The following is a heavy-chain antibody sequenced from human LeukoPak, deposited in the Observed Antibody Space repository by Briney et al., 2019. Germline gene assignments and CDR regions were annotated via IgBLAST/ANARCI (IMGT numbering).Heavy chain of an antibody. J-gene: IGHJ4*02. CDR3: ARQIASAGTAGFDF. Sequence: SETLSLTCTVSGGSISSYYWSWIRQPAGKGLEWNGRIYSTGSTNYNPSLKSRVTMSVDTSKNQFSLRLRSVTAADTAVYYCARQIASAGTAGFDFWGQGALVTVSS. V-gene: IGHV4-4*07. D-gene: IGHD6-13*01. CDR1: GGSISSYY. CDR2: IYSTGST.